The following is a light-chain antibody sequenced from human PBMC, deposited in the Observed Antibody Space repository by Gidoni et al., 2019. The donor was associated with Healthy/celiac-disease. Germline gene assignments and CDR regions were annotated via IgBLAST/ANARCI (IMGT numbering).Light chain of an antibody. CDR1: QSVSSCY. Sequence: IVLTQSPGTLSLSPAERATLSCRASQSVSSCYLAWYQQKPGQAPRLLIYGASSRATGIPDRFSGSGSGTDFTLTISRLEPEDFAVYYCQQYGSSPPWTFGQGTKVEIK. J-gene: IGKJ1*01. V-gene: IGKV3-20*01. CDR3: QQYGSSPPWT. CDR2: GAS.